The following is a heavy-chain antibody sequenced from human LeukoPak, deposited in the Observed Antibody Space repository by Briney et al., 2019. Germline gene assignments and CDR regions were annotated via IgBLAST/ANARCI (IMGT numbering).Heavy chain of an antibody. CDR2: ISSSSSYI. CDR1: GFTFSSYS. J-gene: IGHJ4*02. CDR3: AREVGGAGGFDY. D-gene: IGHD3-16*01. V-gene: IGHV3-21*01. Sequence: PGGSLRLSCAASGFTFSSYSMNWVRQAPGKGLEWVSSISSSSSYIYYADSVKGRFTISRDNAKNSLYLQMNSLRAEDTAVYYCAREVGGAGGFDYWGQGTLVTVSS.